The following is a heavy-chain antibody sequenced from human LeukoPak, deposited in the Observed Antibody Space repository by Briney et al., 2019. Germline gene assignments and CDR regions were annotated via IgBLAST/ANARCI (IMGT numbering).Heavy chain of an antibody. CDR1: GLTFSTFS. Sequence: GGSLRLSCAASGLTFSTFSMNWVRQAPGKGPEWVSYISSSSSTTYYADSVKGRFTISRDNAKNSLYLQMNSLRAEDTAVYYCVRRGLIVTEYLERWGQGTLVIVSS. D-gene: IGHD3-10*01. J-gene: IGHJ1*01. CDR2: ISSSSSTT. V-gene: IGHV3-48*04. CDR3: VRRGLIVTEYLER.